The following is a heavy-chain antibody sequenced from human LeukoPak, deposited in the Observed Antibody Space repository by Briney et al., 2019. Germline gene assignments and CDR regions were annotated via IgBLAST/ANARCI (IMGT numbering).Heavy chain of an antibody. Sequence: ASVKVSCKTSGYSFSNYHVHWVRQAPGQGLEWVGIMAPREYGATYAQKFQGRVTMTRDTSTSTLYMDLSSLRPEDTAVYYCAREVRTGIGATDYWGQGTLVIVSS. CDR3: AREVRTGIGATDY. CDR1: GYSFSNYH. V-gene: IGHV1-46*01. J-gene: IGHJ4*02. D-gene: IGHD1-26*01. CDR2: MAPREYGA.